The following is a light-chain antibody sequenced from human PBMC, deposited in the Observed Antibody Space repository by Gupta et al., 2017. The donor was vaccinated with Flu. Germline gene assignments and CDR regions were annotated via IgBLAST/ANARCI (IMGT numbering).Light chain of an antibody. CDR3: QQVNSYPYT. J-gene: IGKJ2*01. V-gene: IGKV1-9*01. CDR1: QGISNY. Sequence: RSFLSASVGDRVTITGRASQGISNYLGWYQQKPGKAPKLLIYAASVLQSGVPSRFSGNKSGREFTLTISSLRPEDFASYYCQQVNSYPYTFGQGTKMEIK. CDR2: AAS.